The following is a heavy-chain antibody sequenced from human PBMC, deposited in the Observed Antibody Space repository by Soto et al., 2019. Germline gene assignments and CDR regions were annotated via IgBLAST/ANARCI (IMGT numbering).Heavy chain of an antibody. Sequence: QVQLQESGPGLVKPSETLSLTCTISGGSLSGNRYYWSWIRQPPGKGLEWIGYIYHSGGTHSNPSFARRVPISVDTSKHQFSLKLPSVTAADTAVYYCARASGRITIFGIVIAHYYYGMAVWGKGTTVTVSS. CDR2: IYHSGGT. CDR3: ARASGRITIFGIVIAHYYYGMAV. D-gene: IGHD3-10*02. V-gene: IGHV4-61*01. CDR1: GGSLSGNRYY. J-gene: IGHJ6*04.